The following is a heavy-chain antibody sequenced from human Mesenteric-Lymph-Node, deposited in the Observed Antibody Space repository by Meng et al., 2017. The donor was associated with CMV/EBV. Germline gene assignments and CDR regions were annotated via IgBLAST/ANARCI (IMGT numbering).Heavy chain of an antibody. D-gene: IGHD2-2*01. V-gene: IGHV3-23*01. J-gene: IGHJ4*02. Sequence: GESLKISCVASGFTFSNYALSWVRQAPGKGLEWVSGISGSGGTSYTDSVKGRFTISRDNSKNTLYLQMNSLRAEDTAVYYCARDVRSVFSSTSCFDYWGQGTLVTVSS. CDR1: GFTFSNYA. CDR2: ISGSGGT. CDR3: ARDVRSVFSSTSCFDY.